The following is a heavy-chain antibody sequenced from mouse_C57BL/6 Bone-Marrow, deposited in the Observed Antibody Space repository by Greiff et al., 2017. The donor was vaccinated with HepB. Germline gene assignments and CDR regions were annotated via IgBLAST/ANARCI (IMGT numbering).Heavy chain of an antibody. V-gene: IGHV7-1*01. CDR1: GFTFSDFY. CDR2: SRNKANDYTT. J-gene: IGHJ4*01. Sequence: EVNLVESGGGLVQSGRSLRLSCATSGFTFSDFYMEWVRQAPGKGLEWIAASRNKANDYTTEYSASVKGRFIVSRDTSQSILYLQMNALRAEDTAIYYCARDAFYYWGQGTSVTVSS. CDR3: ARDAFYY.